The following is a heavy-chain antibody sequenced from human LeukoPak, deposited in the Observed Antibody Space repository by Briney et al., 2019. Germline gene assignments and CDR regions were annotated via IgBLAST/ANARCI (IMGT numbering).Heavy chain of an antibody. CDR2: IYYSGST. Sequence: SETLSLTCTASGGSISSYYWSWIRQPPGKGLEWIGYIYYSGSTDYNPSLKSRVTISVDTSKNQFSLRLSSVTAADTAVYYCARRSNLGVGATGGWFDPWGQGTLVTVSS. CDR1: GGSISSYY. CDR3: ARRSNLGVGATGGWFDP. J-gene: IGHJ5*02. V-gene: IGHV4-59*08. D-gene: IGHD1-26*01.